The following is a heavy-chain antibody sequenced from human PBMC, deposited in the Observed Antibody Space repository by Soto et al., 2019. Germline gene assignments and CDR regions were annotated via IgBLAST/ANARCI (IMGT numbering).Heavy chain of an antibody. CDR1: GFTVSSNY. V-gene: IGHV3-53*01. CDR3: ARGGAARQVYYYGMDV. Sequence: GGSLRLACAASGFTVSSNYMSWVRQAPGKGLEWVSVIYSGGSTYYADCVKGRFTISRDNSKNTLYLQMNSLRAEDTAVYYCARGGAARQVYYYGMDVWGQGTTVTVSS. D-gene: IGHD6-6*01. J-gene: IGHJ6*02. CDR2: IYSGGST.